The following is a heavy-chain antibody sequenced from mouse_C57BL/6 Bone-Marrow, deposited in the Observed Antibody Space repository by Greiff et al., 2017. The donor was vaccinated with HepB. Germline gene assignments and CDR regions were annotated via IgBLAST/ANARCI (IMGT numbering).Heavy chain of an antibody. J-gene: IGHJ3*01. CDR3: AREASTMVTTSWFAY. V-gene: IGHV1-52*01. Sequence: VQLQQPGAELVRPGSSVKLSCKASGYTFTSYWMHWVKQRPIQGLEWIGNIDPSDSENHYNQKFKDKATLTVDKSSSTAYMQLSSLTSEDSAVYYCAREASTMVTTSWFAYWGQGTLVTVSA. CDR1: GYTFTSYW. D-gene: IGHD2-2*01. CDR2: IDPSDSEN.